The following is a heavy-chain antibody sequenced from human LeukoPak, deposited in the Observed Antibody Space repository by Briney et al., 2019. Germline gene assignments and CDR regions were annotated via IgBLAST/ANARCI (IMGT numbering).Heavy chain of an antibody. Sequence: GGSLRLSCAASGFTFDDYAMHWVRQAPGKGLEWVSGISWNSGSIGYADSVKGRFTISRDNAKNSLYLQMNSLRAEDTALYYCAKALDLAVAGFDYWGQGTLVTVSS. D-gene: IGHD6-19*01. CDR1: GFTFDDYA. V-gene: IGHV3-9*01. CDR3: AKALDLAVAGFDY. CDR2: ISWNSGSI. J-gene: IGHJ4*02.